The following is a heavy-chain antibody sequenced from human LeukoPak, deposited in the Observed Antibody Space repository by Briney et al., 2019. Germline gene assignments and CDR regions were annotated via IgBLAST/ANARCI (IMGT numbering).Heavy chain of an antibody. J-gene: IGHJ4*02. CDR1: GFTFSSYA. CDR2: ISGSGGST. Sequence: GGSLRLSCAASGFTFSSYAMSWVRQAPGKGLEWVSTISGSGGSTYYADSVKGRFTISRDNSKNTLYLHMNSLRAEDTAVYYCAKAMVRGVINVSHYFDYWGQGPLVTVSS. V-gene: IGHV3-23*01. CDR3: AKAMVRGVINVSHYFDY. D-gene: IGHD3-10*01.